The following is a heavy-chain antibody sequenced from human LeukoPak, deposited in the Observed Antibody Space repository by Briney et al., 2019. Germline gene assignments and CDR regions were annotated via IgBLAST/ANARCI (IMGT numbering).Heavy chain of an antibody. D-gene: IGHD1-26*01. CDR3: AKDRSWELRSYIFDY. CDR2: INSDGSST. V-gene: IGHV3-74*01. CDR1: GFTFSSYW. Sequence: GGSLRPSCAASGFTFSSYWMHWVRQAPGKGLVWVSRINSDGSSTSYADSVKGRFTISRDNSKNTLYLQMNSLRAEDTAVYYCAKDRSWELRSYIFDYWGQGTLVTVSS. J-gene: IGHJ4*02.